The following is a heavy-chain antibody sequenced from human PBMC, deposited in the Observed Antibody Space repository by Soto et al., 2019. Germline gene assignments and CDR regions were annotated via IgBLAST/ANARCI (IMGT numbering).Heavy chain of an antibody. V-gene: IGHV1-18*01. D-gene: IGHD6-6*01. CDR1: GYTFTSYG. CDR2: ISAYNGNT. J-gene: IGHJ6*04. CDR3: AGEGSSSGQDDYYGMDV. Sequence: QVQLVQSGAEVKKPGASVKVSCKASGYTFTSYGISWVRQAPGQGLEWMGWISAYNGNTNYAQKLQGIVTMTTDTSTSTAYMELRSLRSDDTAVYYCAGEGSSSGQDDYYGMDVWGEGTTVTVSS.